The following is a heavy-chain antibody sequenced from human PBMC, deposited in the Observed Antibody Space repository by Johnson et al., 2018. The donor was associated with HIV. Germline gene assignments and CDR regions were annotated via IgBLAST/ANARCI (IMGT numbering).Heavy chain of an antibody. CDR1: GFTVSSNY. CDR3: ARGRRYSSFGPFDI. J-gene: IGHJ3*02. V-gene: IGHV3-66*01. Sequence: VQLVESGGALVQPGGSLRLSCAASGFTVSSNYMSWVRQAPGKGLEWVSVIYSGDTTYYADSVKGRFTISRGNSKNTLYLQMSSLRAEDTAVYYCARGRRYSSFGPFDIWGQGTMVTVSS. CDR2: IYSGDTT. D-gene: IGHD6-6*01.